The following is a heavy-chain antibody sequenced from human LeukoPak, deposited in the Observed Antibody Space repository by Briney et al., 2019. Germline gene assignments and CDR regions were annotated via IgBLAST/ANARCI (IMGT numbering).Heavy chain of an antibody. V-gene: IGHV4-4*07. J-gene: IGHJ6*03. CDR2: IYTSGST. D-gene: IGHD6-19*01. Sequence: SETLSLTCTVSGDSLSRYYWSWVRQPAGKGLECIGRIYTSGSTNYNPSLKSRVTMSVDTSKNQFSLKLSSVTAADTAVYYCARSYGIAVTGTPYYYYYMDVWGKGTTVTVSS. CDR1: GDSLSRYY. CDR3: ARSYGIAVTGTPYYYYYMDV.